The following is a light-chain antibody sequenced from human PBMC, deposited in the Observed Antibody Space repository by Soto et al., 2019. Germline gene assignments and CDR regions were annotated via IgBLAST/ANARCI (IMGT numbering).Light chain of an antibody. CDR3: QQYGSSPIT. V-gene: IGKV3-20*01. J-gene: IGKJ5*01. Sequence: EIVLTQSPGTLSLSPGERATLSCSSSQSVSSIYLAWYQQKPGQAPRLLIYGASSRATGIPDRFSGSGSGTDFTLTISRLEPEDFAVYYCQQYGSSPITFGQGTRLEIK. CDR1: QSVSSIY. CDR2: GAS.